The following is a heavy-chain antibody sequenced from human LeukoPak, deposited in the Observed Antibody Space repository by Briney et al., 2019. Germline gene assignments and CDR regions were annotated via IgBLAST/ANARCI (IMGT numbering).Heavy chain of an antibody. D-gene: IGHD2-2*01. CDR3: ARDRVVPAAMTYYYYGMDV. CDR2: IYYSGST. CDR1: GGSISSYY. V-gene: IGHV4-59*01. J-gene: IGHJ6*04. Sequence: SETLSLTCTVSGGSISSYYWSWIRQPPGKGLEWVGDIYYSGSTNYNPSLKSRVTISVDTSKNQFSLKLSSVTAADTAVYYCARDRVVPAAMTYYYYGMDVWGKGTTVTVSS.